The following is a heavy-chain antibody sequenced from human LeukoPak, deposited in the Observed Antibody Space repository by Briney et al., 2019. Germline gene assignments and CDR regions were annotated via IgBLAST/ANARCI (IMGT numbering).Heavy chain of an antibody. CDR1: GDSISSSSNY. V-gene: IGHV4-39*07. J-gene: IGHJ3*02. Sequence: SETLSLTCTVSGDSISSSSNYWAWIRQPPGKGLEWIASIYNSGSTYYTPSLKSRVTISVDTSKNQFSLKLSSVTAADTAVYYCARVLCDSFGGGDCYFAFDIWGQGTMVTVSS. CDR2: IYNSGST. CDR3: ARVLCDSFGGGDCYFAFDI. D-gene: IGHD2-21*02.